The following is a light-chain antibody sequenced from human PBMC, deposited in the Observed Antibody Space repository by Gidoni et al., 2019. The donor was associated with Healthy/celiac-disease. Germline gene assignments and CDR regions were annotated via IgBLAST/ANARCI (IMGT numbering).Light chain of an antibody. CDR1: QSISSY. CDR2: AAS. CDR3: QQSYPGA. V-gene: IGKV1-39*01. Sequence: DIQMTQSPSSLSASVGDRVTITCRASQSISSYLNWYQQKPGKAPKLLIYAASSLQSGVPSRFSGSGSGTDFTLTIRSLQPEDFATYYCQQSYPGAFGQGTKVEIK. J-gene: IGKJ1*01.